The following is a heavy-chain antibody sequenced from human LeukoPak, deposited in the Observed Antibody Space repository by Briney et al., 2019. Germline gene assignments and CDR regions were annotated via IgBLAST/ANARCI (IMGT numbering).Heavy chain of an antibody. CDR1: GGSISSSTYY. V-gene: IGHV4-39*06. Sequence: SETLSLTCTVSGGSISSSTYYWGWIRQSPGKGLEWIGSVHYSGGSYYSPSLKSRVTISLNTSKNQFPLKLSSVTAADTAVYYCARVTPAGAWLGYFDYWGQGTLVTVSS. J-gene: IGHJ4*02. CDR2: VHYSGGS. CDR3: ARVTPAGAWLGYFDY. D-gene: IGHD6-19*01.